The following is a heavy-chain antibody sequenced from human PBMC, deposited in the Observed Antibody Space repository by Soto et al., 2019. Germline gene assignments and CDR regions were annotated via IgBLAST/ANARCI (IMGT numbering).Heavy chain of an antibody. CDR3: ARVWAQQLATSEFDY. CDR1: GYTFTSYA. CDR2: IIPMFDTP. V-gene: IGHV1-69*13. J-gene: IGHJ4*02. D-gene: IGHD6-13*01. Sequence: ASVKVSCKASGYTFTSYAMHWVRQAPGQGLEWMGGIIPMFDTPIYAQKFQDRVTITADESTSTAYMELSSLRSEDTAVYYCARVWAQQLATSEFDYWGQGTLVTVSS.